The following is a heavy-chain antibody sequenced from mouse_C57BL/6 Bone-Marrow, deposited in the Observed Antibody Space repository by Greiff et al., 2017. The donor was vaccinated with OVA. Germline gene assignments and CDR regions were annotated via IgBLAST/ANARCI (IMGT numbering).Heavy chain of an antibody. CDR2: IHPNSGST. J-gene: IGHJ4*01. CDR1: GYTFTSYG. Sequence: QVQLQQSGAELVKPGASVKLSCKASGYTFTSYGMHWVKQRPGQGLEWIGVIHPNSGSTYYNEKFKSKATLTVDKSSSTAYMQLSSLTSEDSAVYDGAREASYYLMDYWGRGPSVTVSS. D-gene: IGHD2-12*01. CDR3: AREASYYLMDY. V-gene: IGHV1-64*01.